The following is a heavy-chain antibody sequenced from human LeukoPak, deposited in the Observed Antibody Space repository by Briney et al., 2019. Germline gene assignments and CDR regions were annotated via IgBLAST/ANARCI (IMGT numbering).Heavy chain of an antibody. Sequence: SETLSLTCTVSGGSISSGSYYWSWIRQPAGKGLEWIGRIYTSGSTNYNPSLKGRVTISVDTSKNQFSLKLSSVTAADTAVYYCATRGADGGYEADFDYWGQGTLVTVSS. CDR1: GGSISSGSYY. V-gene: IGHV4-61*02. J-gene: IGHJ4*02. D-gene: IGHD5-12*01. CDR3: ATRGADGGYEADFDY. CDR2: IYTSGST.